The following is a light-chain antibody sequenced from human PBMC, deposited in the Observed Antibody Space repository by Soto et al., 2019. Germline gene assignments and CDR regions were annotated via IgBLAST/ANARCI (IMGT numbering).Light chain of an antibody. CDR1: SSDVGGYNY. CDR2: EVS. Sequence: QSALTQPPSASGSPGQSVTISCTGTSSDVGGYNYVSWYQQHPGKAPKVIIYEVSKRPSGVPDRFSGSKSGSTASLTVSGLQAEEEADYYCCSYAATNIFVFGTGTKLTVL. CDR3: CSYAATNIFV. J-gene: IGLJ1*01. V-gene: IGLV2-8*01.